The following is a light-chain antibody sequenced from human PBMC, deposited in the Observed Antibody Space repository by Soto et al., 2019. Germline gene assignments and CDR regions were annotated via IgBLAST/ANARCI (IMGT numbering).Light chain of an antibody. CDR2: GAS. J-gene: IGKJ1*01. Sequence: EIVLTQSPGTLSLSPGERATLSCRASQSVSSSYLAWYQQKPGQAPRLLIYGASSRATGIPDRFSGSGSGTEFTLTIYNLQPDDFATYYCQQYDSYPQTFGQGTKVDIK. CDR1: QSVSSSY. CDR3: QQYDSYPQT. V-gene: IGKV3-20*01.